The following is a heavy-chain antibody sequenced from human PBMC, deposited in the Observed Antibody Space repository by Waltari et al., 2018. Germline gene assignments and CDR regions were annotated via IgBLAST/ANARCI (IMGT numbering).Heavy chain of an antibody. CDR1: GFTFGAYY. D-gene: IGHD6-13*01. V-gene: IGHV3-11*06. Sequence: QVQLVESGGGLVKPGGSLRLPCAASGFTFGAYYMMWIRQAPGKGLEWVSHISSSTSYTNYADSVKDRFTISRDNAKNSLYLQMNSLRADDTAVYYCARGGGIASAGPDYWGQGTLVTVSS. J-gene: IGHJ4*02. CDR3: ARGGGIASAGPDY. CDR2: ISSSTSYT.